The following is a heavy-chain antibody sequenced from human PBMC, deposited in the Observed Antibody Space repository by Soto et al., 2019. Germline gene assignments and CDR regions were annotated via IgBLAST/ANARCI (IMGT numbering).Heavy chain of an antibody. Sequence: SETLSLTCTVSGGSISSYYWSWIRQPPGKGLEWIGYIYYSGSTNYNPSLKSRVTISVDTSKNQFSLKLSSVTAADTAVYYCATGYCSSGSCYSEFFYWGQGTLVTVSS. CDR3: ATGYCSSGSCYSEFFY. CDR1: GGSISSYY. V-gene: IGHV4-59*01. CDR2: IYYSGST. J-gene: IGHJ4*02. D-gene: IGHD2-15*01.